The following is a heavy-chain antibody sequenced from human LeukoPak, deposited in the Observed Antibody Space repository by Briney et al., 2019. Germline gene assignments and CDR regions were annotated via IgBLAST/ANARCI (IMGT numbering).Heavy chain of an antibody. V-gene: IGHV3-23*01. Sequence: GGSLRLSCAASGFTFSRYAMSWVRQAPGKGLQWVSGISGSGGSTFYADSVKGRFTISRDNSKNTLYLQLNTLRAEDTAVYYCAKSRSSGSYYDPFDYWGQGALVTVSS. CDR3: AKSRSSGSYYDPFDY. D-gene: IGHD1-26*01. CDR1: GFTFSRYA. J-gene: IGHJ4*02. CDR2: ISGSGGST.